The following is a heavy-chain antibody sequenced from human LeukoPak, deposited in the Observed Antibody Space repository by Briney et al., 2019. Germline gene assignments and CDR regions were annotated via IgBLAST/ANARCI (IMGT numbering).Heavy chain of an antibody. CDR2: ISAYNGNA. CDR1: GYTFTSYG. Sequence: GASVKVSCKASGYTFTSYGISWVRQAPGQGLEWMGWISAYNGNANYAQKLQGRVTMTTDTSTSTAYMELRSLRSDDTAVYYCASNGASPRLYGMDVWGQGTTVTVSS. D-gene: IGHD2-8*01. V-gene: IGHV1-18*01. J-gene: IGHJ6*02. CDR3: ASNGASPRLYGMDV.